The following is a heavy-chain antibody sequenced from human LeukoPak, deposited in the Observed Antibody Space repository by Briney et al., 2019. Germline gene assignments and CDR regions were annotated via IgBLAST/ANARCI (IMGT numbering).Heavy chain of an antibody. CDR3: VRTPPNWGADY. V-gene: IGHV1-8*01. CDR1: GYTFTSYD. D-gene: IGHD3-16*01. J-gene: IGHJ4*02. Sequence: ASVKVSCKASGYTFTSYDINWVRQATGQGLEWMGWMSPNSGDTGYAQEFQGRLTMTRDTSVSTAYMELSSLRSEDTAVYYCVRTPPNWGADYWGQGTLVTVSS. CDR2: MSPNSGDT.